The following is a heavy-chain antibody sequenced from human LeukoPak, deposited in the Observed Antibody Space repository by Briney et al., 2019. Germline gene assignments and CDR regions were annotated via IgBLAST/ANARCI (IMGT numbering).Heavy chain of an antibody. CDR3: ARGGDYDFFDY. D-gene: IGHD5-12*01. CDR2: ISYDGTNK. CDR1: RFTFDDYG. V-gene: IGHV3-30*03. J-gene: IGHJ4*02. Sequence: GRSLRLSCAASRFTFDDYGMHWVRQAPGKGLEWLAVISYDGTNKYYADSVKGRFTISRDNSKNTLSLQMNSLRVEDTAVYYCARGGDYDFFDYWGQGTLVTVSS.